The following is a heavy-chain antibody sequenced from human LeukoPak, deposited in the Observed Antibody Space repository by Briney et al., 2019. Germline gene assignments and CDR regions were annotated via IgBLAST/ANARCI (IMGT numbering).Heavy chain of an antibody. D-gene: IGHD6-13*01. CDR2: IYHSGST. V-gene: IGHV4-38-2*02. CDR1: GGSISSYY. Sequence: SETLSLTCTVSGGSISSYYWSWIRQPPGKGLEWIGSIYHSGSTYYNPSLKSRVTISVDTSKNQFSLKLSSVTAADTAVYYCARVGSQYSSSWNFDYWGQGTLVTVSS. CDR3: ARVGSQYSSSWNFDY. J-gene: IGHJ4*02.